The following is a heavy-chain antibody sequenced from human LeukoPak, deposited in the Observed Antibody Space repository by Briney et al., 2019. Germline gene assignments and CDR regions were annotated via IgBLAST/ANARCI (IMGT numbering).Heavy chain of an antibody. CDR3: ARIGPTWAFDI. J-gene: IGHJ3*02. Sequence: GGSLRLSCAASGFTFSSYSMNWVRQAPGKGLEWVSSISSSSSYIYYADSVKGRFTISRDNAKNSLYLQMNSLRAEDTAVYYCARIGPTWAFDIWAKGQWSPSLQ. CDR1: GFTFSSYS. D-gene: IGHD3/OR15-3a*01. V-gene: IGHV3-21*01. CDR2: ISSSSSYI.